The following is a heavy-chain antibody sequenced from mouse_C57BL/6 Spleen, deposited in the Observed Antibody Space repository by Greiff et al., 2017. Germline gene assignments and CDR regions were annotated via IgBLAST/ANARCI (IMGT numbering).Heavy chain of an antibody. CDR1: GFTFSSYG. V-gene: IGHV5-6*01. J-gene: IGHJ2*01. D-gene: IGHD1-1*01. CDR2: ISSGGSYT. CDR3: ARDYGSKGHYFDY. Sequence: EVQLQESGGDLVKPGGSLKLSCAASGFTFSSYGMSWVRQTPDKRLEWVATISSGGSYTYYPDSVKGRFTISRDNAKNTLYLQMSSLKSEDTAMYYCARDYGSKGHYFDYWGQGTTLTVSS.